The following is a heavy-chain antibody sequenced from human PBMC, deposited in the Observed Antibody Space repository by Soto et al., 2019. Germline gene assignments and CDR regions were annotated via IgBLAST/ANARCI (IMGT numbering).Heavy chain of an antibody. D-gene: IGHD6-13*01. CDR3: ASTLAAAGTVYFDY. Sequence: SETLSLTCAVSGGSISSSNWWSWVRQPPGKGLEWIGEIYHSGSTNYNPSLKSRVTISVDKSKNQFSLKLSSVTAADTAVYYCASTLAAAGTVYFDYWGQGTLVTVSS. CDR2: IYHSGST. V-gene: IGHV4-4*02. CDR1: GGSISSSNW. J-gene: IGHJ4*02.